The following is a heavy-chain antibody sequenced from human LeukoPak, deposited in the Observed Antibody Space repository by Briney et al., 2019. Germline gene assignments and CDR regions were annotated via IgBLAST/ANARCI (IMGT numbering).Heavy chain of an antibody. J-gene: IGHJ4*02. CDR2: ISYDGSNK. Sequence: GGSLRLSCAASGFTFSSYGMHWVRQAPGKGLEWVAVISYDGSNKYYADSVKGRFTISRDNSKNTLYLQMNSLRAEDTAVYYCAKPAGLGYCSGGSCYSRVPFDYWGQGTLVTVSS. V-gene: IGHV3-30*18. D-gene: IGHD2-15*01. CDR3: AKPAGLGYCSGGSCYSRVPFDY. CDR1: GFTFSSYG.